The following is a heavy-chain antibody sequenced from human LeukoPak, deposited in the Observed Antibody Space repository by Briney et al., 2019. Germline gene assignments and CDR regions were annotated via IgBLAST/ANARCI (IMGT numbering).Heavy chain of an antibody. Sequence: GRSLRLSCAASGFTLSSYGMHWVRQAPGKGLEWVAVISYDGSNKYYADSVKGRFTISRDNSKNTLYLQMNSLRAEDKAVYYWAKDEWELRCYFDYWGQGTLVTVSS. CDR3: AKDEWELRCYFDY. CDR1: GFTLSSYG. CDR2: ISYDGSNK. J-gene: IGHJ4*02. V-gene: IGHV3-30*18. D-gene: IGHD1-26*01.